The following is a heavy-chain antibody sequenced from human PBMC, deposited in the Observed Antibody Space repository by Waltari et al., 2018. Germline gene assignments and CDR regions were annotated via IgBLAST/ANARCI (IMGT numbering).Heavy chain of an antibody. CDR2: IYPGDSDT. CDR3: ARRAEWELLHWYFDL. Sequence: EVQLVQSGAEVKKPGESLKISCKGSGYSFTSYWIGWVRQMPGKGLEWMGIIYPGDSDTRYSPSFQGQVTISADKSISTAYLQWSSLKASDTAMYYCARRAEWELLHWYFDLWGRGTLVTVSS. D-gene: IGHD1-26*01. CDR1: GYSFTSYW. V-gene: IGHV5-51*01. J-gene: IGHJ2*01.